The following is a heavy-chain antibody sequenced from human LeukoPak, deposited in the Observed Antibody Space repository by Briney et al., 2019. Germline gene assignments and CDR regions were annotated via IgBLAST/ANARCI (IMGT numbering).Heavy chain of an antibody. J-gene: IGHJ4*02. CDR1: GYTFTSYY. Sequence: ASVKVSCKASGYTFTSYYMHWVRQAPGQGLEWVGVFSPSGGSTSYAQKFQGRVTMTKDTSTDTAYMELSSLRSEDTAVYYCATWYYYDSSDYYLADYWGQGTLVTVSS. V-gene: IGHV1-46*01. D-gene: IGHD3-22*01. CDR2: FSPSGGST. CDR3: ATWYYYDSSDYYLADY.